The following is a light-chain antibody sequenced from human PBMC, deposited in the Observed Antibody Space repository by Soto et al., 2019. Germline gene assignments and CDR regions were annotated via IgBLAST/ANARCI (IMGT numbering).Light chain of an antibody. CDR2: HTS. CDR3: QRYDNWPLI. CDR1: QTISDN. V-gene: IGKV3-15*01. Sequence: EIVMTQSPANLSVSPGESVSLSCRASQTISDNFAWYQQKPGLPPRLLIYHTSTRASGVPARFSGSGSGTDFSLTIRSLQSEDFAVYYCQRYDNWPLIFGGGTKVDIK. J-gene: IGKJ4*01.